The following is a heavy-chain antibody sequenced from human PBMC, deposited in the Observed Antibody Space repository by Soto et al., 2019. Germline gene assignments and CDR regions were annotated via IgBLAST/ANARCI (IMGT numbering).Heavy chain of an antibody. V-gene: IGHV1-69*01. CDR1: GGTFSSYA. J-gene: IGHJ4*02. CDR3: ARAACRDGYNSRFDY. D-gene: IGHD5-12*01. CDR2: IIPIFGTA. Sequence: QVQLVQSGAEVKKPGSSVKVSCKASGGTFSSYAISWVRQAPGQGLEWMGGIIPIFGTANYAQKLQGRVTITADESTSTGYMELSSLRSEDRAVYCCARAACRDGYNSRFDYWGQGTLVTVSS.